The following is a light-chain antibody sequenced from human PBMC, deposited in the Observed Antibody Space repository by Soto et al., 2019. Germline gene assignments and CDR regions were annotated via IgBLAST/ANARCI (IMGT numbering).Light chain of an antibody. CDR2: CAS. J-gene: IGKJ1*01. CDR3: QQYNHWPPT. V-gene: IGKV3D-15*01. Sequence: EIVMTQSPATLSVSPGERATLSCRASQSVSGNLAWYQQKPGQAPRLLIYCASTRATRIPARLSGSGYGKEFTLTISSLQSEDFAVCSCQQYNHWPPTFGQGTKVEIK. CDR1: QSVSGN.